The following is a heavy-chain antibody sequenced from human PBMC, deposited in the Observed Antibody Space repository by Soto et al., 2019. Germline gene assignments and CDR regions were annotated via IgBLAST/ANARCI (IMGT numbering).Heavy chain of an antibody. J-gene: IGHJ4*02. D-gene: IGHD2-2*01. CDR3: ASWGQNPPAGPNFHY. V-gene: IGHV1-8*01. CDR1: GYTFTNYD. Sequence: VKVSCKTSGYTFTNYDINWVRQATGQGLEWMGWMNPTSGNTGYTQKFQGRISMTRDTSITTAYLELSNLRSDDSAIYYCASWGQNPPAGPNFHYSGQATFVTVSS. CDR2: MNPTSGNT.